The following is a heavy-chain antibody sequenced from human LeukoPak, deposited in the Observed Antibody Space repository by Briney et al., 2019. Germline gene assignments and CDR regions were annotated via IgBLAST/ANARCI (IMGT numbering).Heavy chain of an antibody. J-gene: IGHJ4*02. CDR1: GYTFIDYY. D-gene: IGHD3-10*01. V-gene: IGHV1-69*04. CDR3: ARDRWGYYYGSGSLNPFDY. CDR2: IIPILGIA. Sequence: GASVKVSCKASGYTFIDYYIHWVRQAPGQGLEWMGRIIPILGIANYAQKFQGRVTITADKSTSTAYMELSSLRSEDTAVYYCARDRWGYYYGSGSLNPFDYWGQGTLVTVSS.